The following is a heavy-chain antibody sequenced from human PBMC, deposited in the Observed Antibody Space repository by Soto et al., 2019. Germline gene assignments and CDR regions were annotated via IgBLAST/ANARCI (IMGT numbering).Heavy chain of an antibody. CDR2: IHASGNT. J-gene: IGHJ5*02. D-gene: IGHD6-19*01. V-gene: IGHV4-4*07. CDR3: ARSSHKESWFDP. Sequence: SETMSLTCSVSGGSLNNFYWNWIRQTAGKGLEWIGRIHASGNTNYNPSLKSRATLSVDTSKNQFSLKVRSVTAADTAVYYCARSSHKESWFDPWGQGTLVTVSS. CDR1: GGSLNNFY.